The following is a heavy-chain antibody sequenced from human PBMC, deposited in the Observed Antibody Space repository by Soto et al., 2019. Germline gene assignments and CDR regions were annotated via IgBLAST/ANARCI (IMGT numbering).Heavy chain of an antibody. Sequence: KPSETLSLTCIVSGESISSSSYYWVWIRHPPGKGLEWIGSIYYSGRTYYNPSFKSRVTISIDTSKNQFSLKLSSVTATDTAVYYCARQRTTVVAQAYFDHWGQGALVTVSS. CDR2: IYYSGRT. D-gene: IGHD2-15*01. V-gene: IGHV4-39*01. CDR1: GESISSSSYY. CDR3: ARQRTTVVAQAYFDH. J-gene: IGHJ4*02.